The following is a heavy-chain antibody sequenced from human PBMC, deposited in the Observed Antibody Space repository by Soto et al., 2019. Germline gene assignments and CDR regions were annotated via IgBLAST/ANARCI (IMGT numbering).Heavy chain of an antibody. CDR2: ISTHNGNT. CDR1: GYTFTTYG. J-gene: IGHJ3*01. CDR3: AREGILGLFDAYDL. Sequence: GASVKVSCKTSGYTFTTYGIIWVRQAPGQHLEWMGWISTHNGNTIYAQKFQGRVIMTMDTSTTTVYMELRSLRPDDTAVYLCAREGILGLFDAYDLWGQGTMVTVSS. V-gene: IGHV1-18*04. D-gene: IGHD3-3*01.